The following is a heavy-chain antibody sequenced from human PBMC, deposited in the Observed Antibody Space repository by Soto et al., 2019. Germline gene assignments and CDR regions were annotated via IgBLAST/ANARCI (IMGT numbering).Heavy chain of an antibody. V-gene: IGHV2-5*02. D-gene: IGHD3-10*01. Sequence: QITLKESGPTLVKPTQTLTLTCTFSGFSLSINGVAVGWIRQPPGQALEWLARIYWDDDQRYNPSLKNRLTITKDTSRNQVVLTMTNMDPVDTATYYCAHKRDVSRGFKYWGQGTLVTVSS. CDR2: IYWDDDQ. J-gene: IGHJ4*02. CDR1: GFSLSINGVA. CDR3: AHKRDVSRGFKY.